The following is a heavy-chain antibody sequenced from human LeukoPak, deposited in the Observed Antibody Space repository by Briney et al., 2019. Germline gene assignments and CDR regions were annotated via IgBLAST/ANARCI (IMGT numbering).Heavy chain of an antibody. V-gene: IGHV3-9*01. J-gene: IGHJ6*02. CDR1: GFTFSSYA. CDR3: AKATPQQYGMDV. Sequence: PGGSLRLSCAASGFTFSSYAMSWVRQAPGKGLGWGSGISWNSGSIGYADSVKGRFTISRDNAKNSLYLQMNSLRAEDTALYYCAKATPQQYGMDVWGQGTTVTVSS. D-gene: IGHD6-13*01. CDR2: ISWNSGSI.